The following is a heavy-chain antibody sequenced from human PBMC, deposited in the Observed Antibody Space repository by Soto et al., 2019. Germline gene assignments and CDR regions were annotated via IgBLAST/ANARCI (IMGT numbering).Heavy chain of an antibody. CDR2: ISYDGSNK. D-gene: IGHD6-19*01. Sequence: QVQLVESGGGVVQPGRSLTLSCAASGFTFSDNGMHWVRQAPGKGLEWVSVISYDGSNKYYGDSVKGRFTISRDNSKKPMYLQMHSLRADDTAVYYCAKGDGAGHYYGMDVWGQGTTVTVSS. V-gene: IGHV3-30*18. J-gene: IGHJ6*02. CDR1: GFTFSDNG. CDR3: AKGDGAGHYYGMDV.